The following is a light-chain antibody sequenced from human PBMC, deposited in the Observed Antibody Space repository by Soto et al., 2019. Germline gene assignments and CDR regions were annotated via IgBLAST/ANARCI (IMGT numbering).Light chain of an antibody. J-gene: IGKJ1*01. CDR3: QHYYSDPPWT. CDR1: QNVLHTFNNKNY. V-gene: IGKV4-1*01. CDR2: WAS. Sequence: DIVLTQSPESLAVSLGKRATINCRSSQNVLHTFNNKNYLGWFQQKPGQPPKLLIYWASTRESGVPDRFSGSGSGTDFTLTINNLQAEDVAVYYCQHYYSDPPWTFGQGTKVEI.